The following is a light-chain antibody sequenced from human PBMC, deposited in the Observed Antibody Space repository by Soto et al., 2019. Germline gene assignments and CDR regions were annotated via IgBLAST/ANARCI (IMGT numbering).Light chain of an antibody. CDR2: GAS. J-gene: IGKJ2*01. CDR1: QSVSSY. Sequence: EIVLTQSPATLSLSPGERATLSCRASQSVSSYLAWYQQKPGQAPRLLIYGASTRATGIPARFSGSGSGTEFTLTISSLEPEDFAVYYCHQYDNAPQTYGQGTKVDI. V-gene: IGKV3-11*01. CDR3: HQYDNAPQT.